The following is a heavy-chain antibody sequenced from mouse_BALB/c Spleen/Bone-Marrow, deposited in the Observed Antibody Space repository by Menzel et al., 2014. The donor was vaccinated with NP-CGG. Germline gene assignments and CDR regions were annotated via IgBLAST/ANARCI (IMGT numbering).Heavy chain of an antibody. J-gene: IGHJ3*01. CDR2: IYPSDSYT. V-gene: IGHV1-69*02. CDR1: SYTFTSYW. D-gene: IGHD2-3*01. CDR3: TRDDGSPFAY. Sequence: VQLKQTGAELRKTGASVKLSCKASSYTFTSYWINWVKQRPGQGLEWIGNIYPSDSYTNYNQKFKDKATLTVDKSSSTAYMQLSSPTSEDSAVYYCTRDDGSPFAYLGQATPVKVSA.